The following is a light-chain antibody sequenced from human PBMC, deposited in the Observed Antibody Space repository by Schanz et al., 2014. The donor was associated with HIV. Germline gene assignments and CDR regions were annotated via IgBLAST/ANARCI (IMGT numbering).Light chain of an antibody. CDR2: GAS. Sequence: IQLTQSPSSLSASVGDRVTITCRVSQGISSSFAWYQQKPGKAPNLLIYGASTLQSGVPSRFSGSGSGTEFTLTISSLQPGDFATYYCLQYNDDVYTFGQGTKLEIK. CDR1: QGISSS. CDR3: LQYNDDVYT. V-gene: IGKV1-9*01. J-gene: IGKJ2*01.